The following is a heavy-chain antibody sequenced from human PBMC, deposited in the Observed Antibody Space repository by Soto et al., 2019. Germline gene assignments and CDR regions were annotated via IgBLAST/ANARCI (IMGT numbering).Heavy chain of an antibody. CDR3: AISEGPPDTAMGHDAFDI. CDR1: GYTFTGYY. Sequence: GASVKVSCKASGYTFTGYYMHWVRQAPGQGLEWMGWINPNSGGTNYAQKFQGWVTMTRDTSISTAYMELSRLRSDDTAVYYCAISEGPPDTAMGHDAFDIWGQGTMVTVSS. J-gene: IGHJ3*02. D-gene: IGHD5-18*01. V-gene: IGHV1-2*04. CDR2: INPNSGGT.